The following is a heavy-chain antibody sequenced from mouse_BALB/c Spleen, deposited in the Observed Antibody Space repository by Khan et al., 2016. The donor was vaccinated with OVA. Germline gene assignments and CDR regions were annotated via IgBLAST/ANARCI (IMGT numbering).Heavy chain of an antibody. CDR1: GFTFSNYA. CDR3: ARDYWFAY. Sequence: EVELVESGGGLVKPGVSLKLSCAASGFTFSNYAMSWVRQSPEKRLEWVASISSGDSTYYPDSVKGRFTISRDNARNILYLQMSSLRSEDTAMYYCARDYWFAYWGQGTLVTVSA. J-gene: IGHJ3*01. V-gene: IGHV5-6-5*01. CDR2: ISSGDST.